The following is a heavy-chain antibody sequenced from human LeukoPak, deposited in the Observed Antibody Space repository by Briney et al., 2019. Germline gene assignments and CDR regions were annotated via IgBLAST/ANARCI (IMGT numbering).Heavy chain of an antibody. CDR2: IYSGGST. D-gene: IGHD1-14*01. Sequence: GGSLRLSCAASGFTFSSYSMNWVRQAPGKGLEWVSVIYSGGSTYYADSVKGRFTISRDKSKNTLYLQMNSLRAEDTAVYYCAREHPRPSSGAFDIWGQGTMVTVSS. V-gene: IGHV3-53*01. CDR1: GFTFSSYS. J-gene: IGHJ3*02. CDR3: AREHPRPSSGAFDI.